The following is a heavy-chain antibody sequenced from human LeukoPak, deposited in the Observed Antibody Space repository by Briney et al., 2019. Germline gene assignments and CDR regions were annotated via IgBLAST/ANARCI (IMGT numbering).Heavy chain of an antibody. D-gene: IGHD1-14*01. CDR2: INHSGST. J-gene: IGHJ4*02. Sequence: SETLSLTCGVYGGSFSGDYWSWIRQPPGKGLEWIGEINHSGSTNYNPSLKSRVTISVDTSKNQFSLNLSSVTAADTAVYYCARVPEGGVYFDYWGQGTLVTVSS. CDR3: ARVPEGGVYFDY. V-gene: IGHV4-34*01. CDR1: GGSFSGDY.